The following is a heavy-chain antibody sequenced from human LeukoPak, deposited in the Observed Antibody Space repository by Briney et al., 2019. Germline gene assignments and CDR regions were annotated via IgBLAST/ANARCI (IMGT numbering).Heavy chain of an antibody. CDR3: AKRYYGSETYFALDI. J-gene: IGHJ3*02. D-gene: IGHD3-10*01. Sequence: GGSLRLSCAASGFTFSSYAMSWVRQAPGKGLEWVSAISGGGGSTYYADSVKGRFTISRDNSKNTLYLQMNSLRAEDTAVYFCAKRYYGSETYFALDIWGQGTVVTVSS. CDR2: ISGGGGST. CDR1: GFTFSSYA. V-gene: IGHV3-23*01.